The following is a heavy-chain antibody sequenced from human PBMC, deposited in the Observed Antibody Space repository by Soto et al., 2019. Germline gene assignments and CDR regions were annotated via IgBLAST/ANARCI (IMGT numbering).Heavy chain of an antibody. J-gene: IGHJ4*02. D-gene: IGHD3-22*01. CDR3: ARDYGVYYDSSGYYYGYFDY. CDR1: GFTFSSYA. Sequence: QVQLVESGGGVVQPGRSLRLSCAASGFTFSSYAMHWVRQAPGKGLEWVAVISYDGSNKYYADSVKGRFTISRDNSKNMLYLQMSSLRAEDTAVYYCARDYGVYYDSSGYYYGYFDYWGQGTLVTVSS. CDR2: ISYDGSNK. V-gene: IGHV3-30-3*01.